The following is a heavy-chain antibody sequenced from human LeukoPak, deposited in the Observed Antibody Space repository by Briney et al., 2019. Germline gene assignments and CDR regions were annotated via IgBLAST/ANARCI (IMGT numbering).Heavy chain of an antibody. D-gene: IGHD3-3*01. CDR1: GGSFSGYY. Sequence: PSETLSLTCAVYGGSFSGYYWSWIRQPPGKELEWIGEINHSGSTNYNPSLKSRVTISVDTSKNQFSLKLSSVTAADTAVYYCARASYYDFWSWGQGTLVTVSS. V-gene: IGHV4-34*01. CDR3: ARASYYDFWS. J-gene: IGHJ4*02. CDR2: INHSGST.